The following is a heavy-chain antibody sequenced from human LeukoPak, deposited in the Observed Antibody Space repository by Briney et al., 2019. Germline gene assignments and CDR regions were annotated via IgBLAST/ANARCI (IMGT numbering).Heavy chain of an antibody. V-gene: IGHV4-59*08. D-gene: IGHD2-2*01. J-gene: IGHJ5*01. CDR2: ISYSGST. CDR1: GGSISSYY. CDR3: ASSPRLTTSWFLFDS. Sequence: PSETLSLTCTVSGGSISSYYWSWIRQPPGKGLEWIGYISYSGSTNYNPSLKSRVTISIDTSKNQFSLKLRSVTAADTAVYYCASSPRLTTSWFLFDSWGHGTLVTVSS.